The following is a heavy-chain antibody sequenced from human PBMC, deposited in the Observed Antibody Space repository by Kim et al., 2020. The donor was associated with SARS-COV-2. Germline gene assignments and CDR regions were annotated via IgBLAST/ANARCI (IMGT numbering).Heavy chain of an antibody. V-gene: IGHV3-74*01. J-gene: IGHJ3*02. D-gene: IGHD3-3*01. Sequence: PVKGRFTISIDNAKNTLYLQMNSLRAEDTAVYYCAREGPVSEWTDAFDIWGQGTMVTVSS. CDR3: AREGPVSEWTDAFDI.